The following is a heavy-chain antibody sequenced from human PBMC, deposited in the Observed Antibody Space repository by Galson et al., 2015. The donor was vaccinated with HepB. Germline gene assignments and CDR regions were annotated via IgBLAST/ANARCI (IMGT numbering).Heavy chain of an antibody. CDR1: GFTFSSYA. Sequence: SLRLSCAASGFTFSSYAMHWVRQAPGKGLEWVAVISYDGSNKYYADSVKGRFTISRDNSKNTLYLQMNSLRAEDTAVYYCARDATYSGSYYVYYWGQGTLVTVSS. D-gene: IGHD1-26*01. CDR3: ARDATYSGSYYVYY. V-gene: IGHV3-30*04. J-gene: IGHJ4*02. CDR2: ISYDGSNK.